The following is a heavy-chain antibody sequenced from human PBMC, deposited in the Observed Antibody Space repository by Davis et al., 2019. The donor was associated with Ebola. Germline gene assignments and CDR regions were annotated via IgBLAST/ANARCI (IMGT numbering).Heavy chain of an antibody. CDR3: ARGHPTTVTTFVNY. Sequence: PGGSLRLSCAASGFTFSSYAMHWVRQAPGKGLEWVANIKQDGSEKYYVDSVKGRFTISRDNAKNSLYLQMNSLRAEDTAVYYCARGHPTTVTTFVNYWGQGTLVTVSS. CDR1: GFTFSSYA. CDR2: IKQDGSEK. J-gene: IGHJ4*02. D-gene: IGHD4-17*01. V-gene: IGHV3-7*01.